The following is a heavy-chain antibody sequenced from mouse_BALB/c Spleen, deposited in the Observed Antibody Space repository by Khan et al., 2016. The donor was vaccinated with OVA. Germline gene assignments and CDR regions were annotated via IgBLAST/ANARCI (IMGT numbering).Heavy chain of an antibody. CDR3: ARSGYDYFAY. CDR1: GYAFSNYL. D-gene: IGHD2-14*01. V-gene: IGHV1-80*01. Sequence: QVQLQQSGAELVRPGSSVKLSCKASGYAFSNYLMNWVKQGPGQGLEWIGQIYPGDGNTNYHGKFKDKATLTAAKSSSTAYMQRSSLTSEDSAVYFCARSGYDYFAYWGQGTLVTVTA. J-gene: IGHJ3*01. CDR2: IYPGDGNT.